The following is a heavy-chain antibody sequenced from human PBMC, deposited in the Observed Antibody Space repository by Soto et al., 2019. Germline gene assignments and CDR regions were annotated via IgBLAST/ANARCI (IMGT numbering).Heavy chain of an antibody. CDR3: AREMATTEYYFDY. D-gene: IGHD1-1*01. Sequence: QVQLVESGGGVVQPGRSLRLSCAASGFTFSSYGMHWVRQAPGKGLGWVAVIWYDGSNKYYADSVKGRFTISRDNSKNTLYLQMNSLRAEDTAVYYCAREMATTEYYFDYWGQGTLVTVST. CDR2: IWYDGSNK. CDR1: GFTFSSYG. V-gene: IGHV3-33*01. J-gene: IGHJ4*02.